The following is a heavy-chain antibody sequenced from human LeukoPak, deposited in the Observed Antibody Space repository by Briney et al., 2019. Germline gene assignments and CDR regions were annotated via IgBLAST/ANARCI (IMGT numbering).Heavy chain of an antibody. CDR1: GYTFTSYD. Sequence: GASVKVSCKASGYTFTSYDINWVRQATGQGLEWMGWMNPNSGNTGYAQKFQGRVTITRNTSISTAYMELSSLRSEDTAVYYCARGGAIVGATLPYNFDYWGQGTLVTVSS. CDR2: MNPNSGNT. V-gene: IGHV1-8*03. J-gene: IGHJ4*02. CDR3: ARGGAIVGATLPYNFDY. D-gene: IGHD1-26*01.